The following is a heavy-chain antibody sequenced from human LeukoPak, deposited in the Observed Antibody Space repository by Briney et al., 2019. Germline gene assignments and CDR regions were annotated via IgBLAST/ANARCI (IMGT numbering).Heavy chain of an antibody. CDR1: GFTFSNYA. D-gene: IGHD6-19*01. J-gene: IGHJ4*02. CDR2: ISDTGGST. CDR3: AKLPVSYSSGWSNFDY. Sequence: GGSLRLSCAASGFTFSNYAMSWVRQAPGKGLEWVSGISDTGGSTYYADSVKGRFTISRDNSKNTLYLQMNSLRAEDTAIYYCAKLPVSYSSGWSNFDYWGQGTLVTVSS. V-gene: IGHV3-23*01.